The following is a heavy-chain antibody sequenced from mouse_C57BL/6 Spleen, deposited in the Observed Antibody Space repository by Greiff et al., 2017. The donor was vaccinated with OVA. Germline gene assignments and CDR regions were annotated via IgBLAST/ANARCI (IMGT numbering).Heavy chain of an antibody. J-gene: IGHJ2*01. Sequence: EVKLVESGGGLVKPGGSLKLSCAASGFTFSDYGMHWVRQAPEKGLEWVAYISSGSSTIYYADTVKGRFTISRDNAKNTLFLQMTSLRSEDTAMYYCAREELGTYYFDYWGQGTTLTVSS. CDR1: GFTFSDYG. CDR2: ISSGSSTI. CDR3: AREELGTYYFDY. D-gene: IGHD2-12*01. V-gene: IGHV5-17*01.